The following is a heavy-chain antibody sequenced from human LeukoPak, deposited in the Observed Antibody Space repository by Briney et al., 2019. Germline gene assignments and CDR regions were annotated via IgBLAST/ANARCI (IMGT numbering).Heavy chain of an antibody. D-gene: IGHD2-2*03. Sequence: GESLKISCKGSGYSFPTYWIAWVRPLPGKGLEWMGIIYPDESNIRYSPSFQGQVTISADKSISTAYLQWSSLKASDTAMYYCARPPSRGYSSSFEYWGQGTLVTVSS. CDR1: GYSFPTYW. J-gene: IGHJ4*02. CDR2: IYPDESNI. V-gene: IGHV5-51*01. CDR3: ARPPSRGYSSSFEY.